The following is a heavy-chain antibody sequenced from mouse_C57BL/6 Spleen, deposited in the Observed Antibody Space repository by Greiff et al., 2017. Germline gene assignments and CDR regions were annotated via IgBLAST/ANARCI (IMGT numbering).Heavy chain of an antibody. V-gene: IGHV5-9-1*02. J-gene: IGHJ4*01. D-gene: IGHD2-4*01. CDR3: TREGYDYEDAMGY. Sequence: EVKLVESGAGLVKPGGSLKLSCAASGFTFSSYAMSWVRQTPEKRLEWVAYISSGGDYIYYADTVKGRFTISRDNARNTLYLQMSSLKSEDTAMYYCTREGYDYEDAMGYWGQGTSVTVSS. CDR1: GFTFSSYA. CDR2: ISSGGDYI.